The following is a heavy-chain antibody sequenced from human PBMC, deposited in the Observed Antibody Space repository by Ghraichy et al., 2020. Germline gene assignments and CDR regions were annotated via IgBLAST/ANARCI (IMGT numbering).Heavy chain of an antibody. Sequence: SQTLSLTCAISGDSVSSNSAAWNWIRQSPSRGLEWLGRTYYRSKWYNDYAVSVKSRITINPDTSKNQFSLQLNSVTPEDTAVYYCARASDSSGYYPPGYYYYYMDVWGKGTTVTVSS. V-gene: IGHV6-1*01. D-gene: IGHD3-22*01. CDR3: ARASDSSGYYPPGYYYYYMDV. CDR2: TYYRSKWYN. CDR1: GDSVSSNSAA. J-gene: IGHJ6*03.